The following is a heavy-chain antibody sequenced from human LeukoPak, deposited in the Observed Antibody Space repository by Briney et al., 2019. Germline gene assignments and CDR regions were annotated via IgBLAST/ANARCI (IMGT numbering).Heavy chain of an antibody. CDR3: ARPDGTGWYYFDY. Sequence: SETLSLTCTVSGDSIISSIYYWGWIRQPPGKGLEWIASIYHSGSTYYNPSLKSRVTISVDTSKNQFSLKLTSVTAADTAVYYCARPDGTGWYYFDYWGQGTLVTVSS. J-gene: IGHJ4*02. D-gene: IGHD6-19*01. CDR1: GDSIISSIYY. V-gene: IGHV4-39*01. CDR2: IYHSGST.